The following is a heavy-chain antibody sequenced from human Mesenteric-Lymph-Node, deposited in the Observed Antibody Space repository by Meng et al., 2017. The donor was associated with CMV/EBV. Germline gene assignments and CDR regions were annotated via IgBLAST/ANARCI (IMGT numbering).Heavy chain of an antibody. V-gene: IGHV3-23*01. CDR3: AGNVHYHYGMDV. CDR2: ISGSGGST. J-gene: IGHJ6*02. D-gene: IGHD3-10*02. CDR1: GFTFRSYV. Sequence: GESLKISCAVTGFTFRSYVMSWVRQAPGKGLEWVSGISGSGGSTYYADSVKGRFTISRDNSKNTLYLQMNSLRAEDTAVYYCAGNVHYHYGMDVWGQGTTVTVSS.